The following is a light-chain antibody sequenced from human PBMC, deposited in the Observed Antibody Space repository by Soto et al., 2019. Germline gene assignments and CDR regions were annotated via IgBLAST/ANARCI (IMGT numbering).Light chain of an antibody. J-gene: IGLJ3*02. CDR3: QSYDSSLSAWKV. V-gene: IGLV1-40*03. Sequence: QAVVTQPPSVSGAPGPRVSITCTGSNTNIGAGYDVNWYQQLPGTAPKLLIYANINRPSGVPDRFSGSKSGASAFLVITGLQAEDEADYYCQSYDSSLSAWKVFGGGTKVTVL. CDR2: ANI. CDR1: NTNIGAGYD.